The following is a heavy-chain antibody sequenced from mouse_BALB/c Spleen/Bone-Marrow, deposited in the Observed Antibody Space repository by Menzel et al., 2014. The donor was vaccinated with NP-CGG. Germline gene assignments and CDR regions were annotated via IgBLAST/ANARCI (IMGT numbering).Heavy chain of an antibody. Sequence: EVKVIESGGGLVQPGGSLKLSRAASGFDFSGYWMSWVRQAPGKGLEWIGEINPDSSTINYTPSLKDRFIISRDNAKNTLYLQMSKVRSEDTALYYCARLGYYGGFAYWGQGTLVTVSA. CDR3: ARLGYYGGFAY. CDR1: GFDFSGYW. CDR2: INPDSSTI. D-gene: IGHD2-3*01. J-gene: IGHJ3*01. V-gene: IGHV4-1*02.